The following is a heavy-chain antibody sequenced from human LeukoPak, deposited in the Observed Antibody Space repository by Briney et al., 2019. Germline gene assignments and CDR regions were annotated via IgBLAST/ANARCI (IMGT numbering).Heavy chain of an antibody. J-gene: IGHJ4*02. CDR1: GYTFTSYG. D-gene: IGHD2-2*01. CDR2: ISAYNGNT. V-gene: IGHV1-18*04. Sequence: ASVKVSCKASGYTFTSYGITWVRQAPGQGLEWMGWISAYNGNTNYAQKLQGRVTTTTDTSTSTAYMELRSLRSDDTAVYYCARAGAGGIVVVPAALLVDYWGQGTLVTVSS. CDR3: ARAGAGGIVVVPAALLVDY.